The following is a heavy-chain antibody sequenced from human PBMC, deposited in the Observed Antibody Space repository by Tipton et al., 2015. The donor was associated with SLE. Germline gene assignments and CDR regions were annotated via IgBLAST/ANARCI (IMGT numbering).Heavy chain of an antibody. Sequence: GLVKPSETLSLTCSVSGGSISNNYRSWIRQPPGKGLEWIGYIYDSGSTDYNPSLRSRVTISVDTSKNHFSLELSSVTAADTAVYYCARDRDGDSGDAFHIWGQGTMVTVSS. CDR3: ARDRDGDSGDAFHI. CDR1: GGSISNNY. J-gene: IGHJ3*02. CDR2: IYDSGST. V-gene: IGHV4-59*01. D-gene: IGHD4-17*01.